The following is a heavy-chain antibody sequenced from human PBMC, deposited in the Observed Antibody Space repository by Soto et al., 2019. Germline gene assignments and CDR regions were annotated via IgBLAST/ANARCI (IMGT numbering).Heavy chain of an antibody. D-gene: IGHD3-9*01. V-gene: IGHV4-59*12. CDR1: GGSIGSYY. Sequence: SETLSLTCTVSGGSIGSYYWSWIRQPPGKGLEWIGDIYYSESINYNPSLKSRVTISVDTSKNQFSLKLSSVTAADTVVFYCAKVTGYLLIPFNWFDPWGQGTLVTVSS. CDR3: AKVTGYLLIPFNWFDP. CDR2: IYYSESI. J-gene: IGHJ5*02.